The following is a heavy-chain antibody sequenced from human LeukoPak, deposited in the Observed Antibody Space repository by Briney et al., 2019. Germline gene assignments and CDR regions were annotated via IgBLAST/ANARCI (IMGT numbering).Heavy chain of an antibody. D-gene: IGHD4-17*01. CDR1: GFTFSSYS. Sequence: GGSLRLSCAASGFTFSSYSMNWVRQAPGKGLEWVSSTSSSSSYIYYADSVKGRFTISRDNAKNSLYLQMNSLRAEDTAVYYCARVLNNYGDGYWGQGTLVTVSS. CDR3: ARVLNNYGDGY. V-gene: IGHV3-21*01. CDR2: TSSSSSYI. J-gene: IGHJ4*02.